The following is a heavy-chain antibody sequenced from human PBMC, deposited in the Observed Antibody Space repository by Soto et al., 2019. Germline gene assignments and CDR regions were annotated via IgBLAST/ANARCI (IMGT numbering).Heavy chain of an antibody. CDR3: ARDPPAAPRLYYDMDV. CDR1: GYTFSSYR. J-gene: IGHJ6*02. CDR2: MSSSSSYI. V-gene: IGHV3-21*01. D-gene: IGHD6-6*01. Sequence: PGGALRLSCAAPGYTFSSYRMDWVRPDPGKGLEWASSMSSSSSYINYADSVKGRFTIARDNAQNSLYLQMNTLRAEDTAVYYCARDPPAAPRLYYDMDVWGQVTTVTVSS.